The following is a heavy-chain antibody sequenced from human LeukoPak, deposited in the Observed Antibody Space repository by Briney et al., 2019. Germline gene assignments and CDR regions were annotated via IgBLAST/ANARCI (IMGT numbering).Heavy chain of an antibody. CDR1: GDTFGSKA. J-gene: IGHJ5*01. D-gene: IGHD2-15*01. CDR2: IIPISNTP. V-gene: IGHV1-69*05. Sequence: ASVKVSCKTSGDTFGSKAINWLRQAPGQGLEWMGGIIPISNTPTSAQKFQGRVTFSTDESTRTSYMELRSLSSEDSALYYCARRRGTTHLYWFDYWGQGTQVTVSS. CDR3: ARRRGTTHLYWFDY.